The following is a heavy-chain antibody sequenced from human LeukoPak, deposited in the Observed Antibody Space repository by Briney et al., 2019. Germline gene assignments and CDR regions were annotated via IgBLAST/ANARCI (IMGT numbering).Heavy chain of an antibody. CDR1: GFTFRSYA. V-gene: IGHV3-23*01. CDR3: ARADYGSNYGFGY. Sequence: GGSLRLSCAASGFTFRSYAMSWVRQAPGKGLEWVSVISGSGGSTYYADSVKGRFTISRDNSKNTLYLQMNSLRAEDTAVYYCARADYGSNYGFGYWGQGTLVTVSS. CDR2: ISGSGGST. J-gene: IGHJ4*02. D-gene: IGHD3-10*01.